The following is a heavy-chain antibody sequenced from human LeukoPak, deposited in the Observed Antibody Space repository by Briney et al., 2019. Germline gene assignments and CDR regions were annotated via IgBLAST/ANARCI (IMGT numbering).Heavy chain of an antibody. CDR1: GFTVSSNY. D-gene: IGHD6-13*01. CDR3: ARLPLWWPVQLGYFDY. CDR2: IYSGGST. V-gene: IGHV3-66*01. Sequence: QSGGSLRLSCAASGFTVSSNYMSWVRQAPGKGLEWVSVIYSGGSTYYADSVKGRFTISRDNSKNTLYLQMNSLRAEDTAVYYCARLPLWWPVQLGYFDYWGQGTLVTVSS. J-gene: IGHJ4*02.